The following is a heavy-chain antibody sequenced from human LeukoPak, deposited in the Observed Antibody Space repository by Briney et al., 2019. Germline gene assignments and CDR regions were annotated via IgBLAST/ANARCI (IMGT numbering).Heavy chain of an antibody. D-gene: IGHD3-22*01. J-gene: IGHJ4*02. CDR2: IYYSGRT. CDR3: ARGVSGYYRTFDY. Sequence: PSETLSLTCTVSGGSISSGGFYWSWIRQHPGKGLEWIGYIYYSGRTYYNPSLKSRLTISQDTSKNQFSLRLRSVTAADTAVYYCARGVSGYYRTFDYWGQGTLVTVSS. CDR1: GGSISSGGFY. V-gene: IGHV4-31*03.